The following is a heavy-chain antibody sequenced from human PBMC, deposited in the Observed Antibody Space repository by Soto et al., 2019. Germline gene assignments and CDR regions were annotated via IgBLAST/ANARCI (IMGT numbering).Heavy chain of an antibody. V-gene: IGHV4-59*01. Sequence: SQTLPLPCTVSGGSISSYYWRWIRQPKGKGLEWIGYIYYSGSTNYNPSLKSRVTISVDTSKNQFSLMLSSVTAADTAVYYWAGGAYIAPSFDYCGQGTLVSVS. CDR2: IYYSGST. D-gene: IGHD5-12*01. CDR3: AGGAYIAPSFDY. CDR1: GGSISSYY. J-gene: IGHJ4*02.